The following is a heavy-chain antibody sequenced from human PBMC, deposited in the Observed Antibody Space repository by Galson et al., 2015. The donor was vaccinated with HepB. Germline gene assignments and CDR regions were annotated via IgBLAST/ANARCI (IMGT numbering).Heavy chain of an antibody. CDR1: GGSISSSSYY. CDR3: ARGQPVYDFWSGYAHLEVKSELGRPPRFDY. V-gene: IGHV4-31*03. J-gene: IGHJ4*02. Sequence: LSLTCTVSGGSISSSSYYWGWIRQPPGKGLESIGYIYYSGSTYYNPSLKSRVTISVDTSKNQFSLKLSSVTAADTAVYYCARGQPVYDFWSGYAHLEVKSELGRPPRFDYWGQGTLVTVSS. CDR2: IYYSGST. D-gene: IGHD3-3*01.